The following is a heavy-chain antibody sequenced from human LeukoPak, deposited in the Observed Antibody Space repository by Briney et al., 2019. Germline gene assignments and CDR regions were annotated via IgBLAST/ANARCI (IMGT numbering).Heavy chain of an antibody. CDR3: AEVFFVGWLVQIGGIDY. Sequence: GGSLRLSCAASGFTFSSYAMSWVRQAPGKGLEWVSAISGSGGSTYYADSVKGRFTISRDNSKNTLYLQMNSLRAEDTAVYYCAEVFFVGWLVQIGGIDYWGQGTLVTVSS. V-gene: IGHV3-23*01. CDR2: ISGSGGST. CDR1: GFTFSSYA. J-gene: IGHJ4*02. D-gene: IGHD6-19*01.